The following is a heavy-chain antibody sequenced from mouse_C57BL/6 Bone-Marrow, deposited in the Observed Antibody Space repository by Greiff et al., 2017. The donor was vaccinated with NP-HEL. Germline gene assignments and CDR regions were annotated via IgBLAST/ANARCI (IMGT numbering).Heavy chain of an antibody. Sequence: QVQLQQSGAELVKPGASVKLSCKASGYTFTSYWMHWVKQRPGQGLEWIGMIHPNSGSTNYNEKFKSKATLTVDKSSSTAYMQLSSLTSEDSAVYYCARRGLVTMDYWGQGTSVTVSS. D-gene: IGHD3-3*01. CDR3: ARRGLVTMDY. CDR2: IHPNSGST. J-gene: IGHJ4*01. CDR1: GYTFTSYW. V-gene: IGHV1-64*01.